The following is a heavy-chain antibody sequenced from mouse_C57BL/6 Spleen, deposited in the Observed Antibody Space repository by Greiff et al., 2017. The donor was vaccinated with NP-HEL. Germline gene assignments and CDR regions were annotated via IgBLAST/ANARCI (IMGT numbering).Heavy chain of an antibody. CDR3: TRERDIYYSNYGNYFDY. Sequence: VQLQQSGTVLARPGASVKMSCKTSGYTFTSYWMHWVKQRPGQGLEWIGAIYPGNSDTSYNQKFKGKAKLTAVTSASTAYMELSSLTNEDSAVYYCTRERDIYYSNYGNYFDYWGQGTTLTVSS. CDR2: IYPGNSDT. CDR1: GYTFTSYW. D-gene: IGHD2-5*01. J-gene: IGHJ2*01. V-gene: IGHV1-5*01.